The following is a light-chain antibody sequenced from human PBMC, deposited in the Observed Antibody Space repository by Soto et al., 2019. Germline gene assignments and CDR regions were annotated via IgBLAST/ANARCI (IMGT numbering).Light chain of an antibody. Sequence: EIVLTQSPGTLSLSPGERATLSCRASQSVNSDYLGWFQQKPGQAPRLLIYGASNRATGIPDRFSGSGSGTDFTLTISRLEPEDFAVYYCQQYGSSGTFGQGTRLEIK. CDR1: QSVNSDY. CDR2: GAS. CDR3: QQYGSSGT. V-gene: IGKV3-20*01. J-gene: IGKJ5*01.